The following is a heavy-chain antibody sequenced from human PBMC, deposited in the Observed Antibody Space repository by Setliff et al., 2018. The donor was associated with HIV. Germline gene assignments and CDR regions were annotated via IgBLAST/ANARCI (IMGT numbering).Heavy chain of an antibody. Sequence: GASVKVSCKASNYTFSTYAITWVRQAPGQGLEWMGWISTYYGSTKYEQKFQGRFTISRDNAKNSLFLQMNSLRAEDTAVYYCARIRGDGYPRYAFDIWGQGTMVTVSS. J-gene: IGHJ3*02. V-gene: IGHV1-18*01. CDR1: NYTFSTYA. CDR2: ISTYYGST. CDR3: ARIRGDGYPRYAFDI. D-gene: IGHD5-12*01.